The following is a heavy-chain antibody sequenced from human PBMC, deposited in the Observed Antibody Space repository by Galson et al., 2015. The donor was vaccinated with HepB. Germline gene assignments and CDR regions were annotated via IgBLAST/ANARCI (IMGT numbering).Heavy chain of an antibody. D-gene: IGHD3-22*01. CDR1: GGTFSSYA. CDR2: IIPIFGTA. CDR3: ARRLHYYDNPGYWFDP. Sequence: SVKVSCKASGGTFSSYAISWVRQAPGQGLEWMGGIIPIFGTANYAQKFQGRVTITADESTSTAYMELSSLRSEDTAVYYCARRLHYYDNPGYWFDPWGQGTLVTVSS. J-gene: IGHJ5*02. V-gene: IGHV1-69*13.